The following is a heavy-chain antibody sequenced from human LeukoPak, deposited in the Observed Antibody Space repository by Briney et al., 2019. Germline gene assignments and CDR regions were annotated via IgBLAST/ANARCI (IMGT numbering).Heavy chain of an antibody. V-gene: IGHV4-59*01. J-gene: IGHJ4*02. CDR3: ARGGSSYWYYFDY. CDR1: GGSFSGYY. D-gene: IGHD6-13*01. Sequence: SETLSLTCAVYGGSFSGYYWSWIRQPPGKGLEWIGYIYYSGSTNYNPSLRSRVTISVDTSKNQFSLKLTSVTAADTAVYYCARGGSSYWYYFDYWGQGTLVTVSS. CDR2: IYYSGST.